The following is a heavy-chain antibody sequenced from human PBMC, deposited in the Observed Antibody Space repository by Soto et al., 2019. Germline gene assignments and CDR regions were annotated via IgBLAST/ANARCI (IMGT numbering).Heavy chain of an antibody. CDR1: GFTVTSNY. CDR2: TFSGGTT. J-gene: IGHJ6*02. D-gene: IGHD2-2*01. CDR3: ARKPPGAIQGWDYGMDV. V-gene: IGHV3-53*02. Sequence: EVQLVETGGGLIQPGRSLRLSCAASGFTVTSNYMIWVRQPPGKGLEWVSTTFSGGTTNYADSVKGRFTIPRDNSKNTLNLQMNNLGVEHTAVYYCARKPPGAIQGWDYGMDVWGQGTTVSVSS.